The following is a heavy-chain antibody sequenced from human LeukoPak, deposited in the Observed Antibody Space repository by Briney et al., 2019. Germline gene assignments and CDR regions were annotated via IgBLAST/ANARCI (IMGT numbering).Heavy chain of an antibody. J-gene: IGHJ3*02. Sequence: GESLKISCKGSGYSFTSYWIVWVRQMPGKGLEWMGIIYPGDSDTRYSPSFQGQVTISADKSISTAYLKWSSLKASDTAMYYCARLCSSTSCYVSDAFDIRGQGTMVTVSS. D-gene: IGHD2-2*01. V-gene: IGHV5-51*01. CDR1: GYSFTSYW. CDR2: IYPGDSDT. CDR3: ARLCSSTSCYVSDAFDI.